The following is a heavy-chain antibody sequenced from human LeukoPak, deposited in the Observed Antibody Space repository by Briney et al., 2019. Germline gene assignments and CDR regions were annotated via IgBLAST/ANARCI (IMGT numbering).Heavy chain of an antibody. J-gene: IGHJ6*03. V-gene: IGHV1-2*02. CDR3: ARWIYSSGWRVGGRREYYYMDV. CDR1: GYTFTGYY. D-gene: IGHD6-19*01. Sequence: GASVKVSCKASGYTFTGYYMHWVRQAPGQGLEWMGWINPNSGGTNYAQKFQGRVTMTRDTSISTAYMELSSLRSEDTAVYYCARWIYSSGWRVGGRREYYYMDVWGKGTTVTVSS. CDR2: INPNSGGT.